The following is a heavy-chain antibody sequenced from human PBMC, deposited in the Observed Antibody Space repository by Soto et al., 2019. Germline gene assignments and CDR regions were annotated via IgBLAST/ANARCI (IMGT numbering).Heavy chain of an antibody. Sequence: EVQLVESGGGLVKPGGSLRLSCAASGFTFSNAWMNWVRQAPGKGLEWVGRIKSKTDGGTTDYAAPVKGRFTILRDDSKNTLYLQMNSLKTEDTAVYYCTGVYYDFWSGYYDSDYWGQGTLVTVSS. D-gene: IGHD3-3*01. CDR1: GFTFSNAW. CDR2: IKSKTDGGTT. CDR3: TGVYYDFWSGYYDSDY. V-gene: IGHV3-15*07. J-gene: IGHJ4*02.